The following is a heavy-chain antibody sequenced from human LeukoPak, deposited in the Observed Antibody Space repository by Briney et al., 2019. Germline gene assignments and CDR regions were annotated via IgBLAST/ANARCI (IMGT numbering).Heavy chain of an antibody. V-gene: IGHV4-39*07. J-gene: IGHJ4*02. CDR2: IYYSGST. D-gene: IGHD3-22*01. Sequence: SETLSLTCTVSGGSISSSSYYWGWIRQPPGKGLEWIGSIYYSGSTYYNPSLKSRVTISLDKSENQVSLKLSSVTAADTAVYYCTGESSGYFDYWGQGTLVTVSS. CDR1: GGSISSSSYY. CDR3: TGESSGYFDY.